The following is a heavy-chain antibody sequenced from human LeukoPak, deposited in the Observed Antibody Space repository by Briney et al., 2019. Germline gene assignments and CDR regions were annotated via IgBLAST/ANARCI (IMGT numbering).Heavy chain of an antibody. V-gene: IGHV3-30*02. J-gene: IGHJ4*02. CDR3: AKDDPIFGARGFDY. D-gene: IGHD3-3*01. CDR2: IRYDGSNK. Sequence: GGSLRLSCAASGFTFRSYGMHWVRQAPGKGLEWVAFIRYDGSNKYYADSVKGRFTISRDNSKNTVYLQMNSLRAEDTAVYYCAKDDPIFGARGFDYWGQGTLVTVSS. CDR1: GFTFRSYG.